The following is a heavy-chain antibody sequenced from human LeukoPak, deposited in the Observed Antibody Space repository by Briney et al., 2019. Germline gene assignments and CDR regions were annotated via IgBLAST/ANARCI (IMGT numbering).Heavy chain of an antibody. Sequence: SVRVSCKASGGTFSSYAISWVRQAPGQGLEWMGGIIPIFGTANYAQKFQGRVTITADESTSTAYMELSSLRSEDTAVYYCAREYCSGGSCYGDDAFDIWGQGTMVTVSS. J-gene: IGHJ3*02. CDR1: GGTFSSYA. V-gene: IGHV1-69*13. D-gene: IGHD2-15*01. CDR3: AREYCSGGSCYGDDAFDI. CDR2: IIPIFGTA.